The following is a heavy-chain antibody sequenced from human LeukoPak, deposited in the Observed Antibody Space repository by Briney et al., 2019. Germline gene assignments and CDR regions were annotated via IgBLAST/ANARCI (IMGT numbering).Heavy chain of an antibody. CDR3: ARERRCSSTSCPFDY. J-gene: IGHJ4*02. CDR2: ISSSSSYI. V-gene: IGHV3-21*01. Sequence: GGSLRLSCAASGFTFSSYSMNWVRQAPGKGLEWVSSISSSSSYIYYADSVKSRFTISRDNAKNSLYLQMNSLRAEDTAVYYCARERRCSSTSCPFDYWGQGTLVTVSS. CDR1: GFTFSSYS. D-gene: IGHD2-2*01.